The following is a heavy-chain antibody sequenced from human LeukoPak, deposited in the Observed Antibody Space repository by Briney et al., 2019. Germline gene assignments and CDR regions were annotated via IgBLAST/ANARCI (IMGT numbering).Heavy chain of an antibody. CDR1: GGTFSSYA. CDR3: ARDLKEYYYDSSGYTNWFDP. D-gene: IGHD3-22*01. CDR2: IIPIFGTA. J-gene: IGHJ5*02. V-gene: IGHV1-69*13. Sequence: GASVEVSCKASGGTFSSYAISWVRQAPGQGLEWMGGIIPIFGTANYAQKFQGRVTITADESTSTAYMELSSLRSEDTAVYYCARDLKEYYYDSSGYTNWFDPWGQGTLVTVSS.